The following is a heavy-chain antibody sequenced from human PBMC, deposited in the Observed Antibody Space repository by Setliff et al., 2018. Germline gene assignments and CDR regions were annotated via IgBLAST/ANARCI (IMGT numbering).Heavy chain of an antibody. J-gene: IGHJ6*03. D-gene: IGHD6-6*01. CDR2: IYTSGST. Sequence: SETLSLTCTVSGGSISSYYWSWIRQPPGKGLEWIGYIYTSGSTNYNPSLKSRVTISVDTSKNQFSLKLSSVTAADTAVYYCARGIAARPDYYYYYYMDVWGKGTTVTAP. V-gene: IGHV4-4*08. CDR1: GGSISSYY. CDR3: ARGIAARPDYYYYYYMDV.